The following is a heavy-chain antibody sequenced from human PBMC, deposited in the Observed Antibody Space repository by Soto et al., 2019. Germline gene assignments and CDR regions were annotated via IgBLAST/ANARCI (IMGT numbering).Heavy chain of an antibody. Sequence: GGSLRLSCAASGFTFSSYSIHWVRQATCKGLESVAVISYDGSNKYYADSVKGRFTISRDNSKNTLYLQMNSLRAEDTAVYYCASAYGSWRNHSWFDPWGQGTLVTVCS. CDR2: ISYDGSNK. V-gene: IGHV3-30-3*01. D-gene: IGHD3-10*01. J-gene: IGHJ5*02. CDR3: ASAYGSWRNHSWFDP. CDR1: GFTFSSYS.